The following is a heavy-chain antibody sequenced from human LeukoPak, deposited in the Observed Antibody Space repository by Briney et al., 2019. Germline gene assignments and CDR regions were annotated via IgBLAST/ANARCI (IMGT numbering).Heavy chain of an antibody. CDR3: ARYCSGGSCYFECGGDCYSSVPAFDI. D-gene: IGHD2-15*01. Sequence: GGSLRLSCAASGFTFSSYGMHWVRQAPGKGLEWVAVIWYDGSNKYYADSVKGRFTISRDNSKNTLYLQMNSLRAEDTAVYYCARYCSGGSCYFECGGDCYSSVPAFDIWGQGTMVTVSS. J-gene: IGHJ3*02. V-gene: IGHV3-33*01. CDR2: IWYDGSNK. CDR1: GFTFSSYG.